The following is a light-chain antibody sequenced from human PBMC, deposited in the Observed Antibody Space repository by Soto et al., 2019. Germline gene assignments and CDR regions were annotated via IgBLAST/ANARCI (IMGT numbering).Light chain of an antibody. CDR1: SSNIGSES. CDR3: AAWDDSLNAYV. V-gene: IGLV1-44*01. Sequence: SALTQPPSTSGTPGQRVTISCPGSSSNIGSESVNWYQQLPGTAPKLLIYSYNQRPSGVPDRFSGSKSGTSASLAISGLQSEDEADYICAAWDDSLNAYVFGLGTKVTVL. J-gene: IGLJ1*01. CDR2: SYN.